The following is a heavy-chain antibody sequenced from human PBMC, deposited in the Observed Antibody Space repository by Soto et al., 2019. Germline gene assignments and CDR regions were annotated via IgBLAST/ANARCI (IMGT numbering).Heavy chain of an antibody. V-gene: IGHV4-31*03. CDR2: IYYSGST. D-gene: IGHD3-22*01. CDR3: AIREGWDSSGYYFDY. Sequence: QVQLQESGPGLVKPSQTLSLTCTVSGGSIRSGGYYWSWIRKHPRKGLEWIGYIYYSGSTYYNPSLKCRVTISVDTSKNQFSLKLSSVTAADTAVYYCAIREGWDSSGYYFDYWGQGTLVTVSS. J-gene: IGHJ4*02. CDR1: GGSIRSGGYY.